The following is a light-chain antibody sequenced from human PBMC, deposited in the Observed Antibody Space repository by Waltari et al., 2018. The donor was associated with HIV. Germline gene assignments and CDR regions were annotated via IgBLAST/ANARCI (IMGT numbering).Light chain of an antibody. CDR2: DVS. J-gene: IGLJ3*02. CDR3: SSYTSSSTLEV. CDR1: SSDVGGSNS. Sequence: QSALTQPASVSGSPGQPITISCTRTSSDVGGSNSVSWYQQHPGKAPKLMIYDVSNRPSGVSNRFSGSKSGNTASLTISGLPAEDEADYYCSSYTSSSTLEVFGGGTKLTVL. V-gene: IGLV2-14*03.